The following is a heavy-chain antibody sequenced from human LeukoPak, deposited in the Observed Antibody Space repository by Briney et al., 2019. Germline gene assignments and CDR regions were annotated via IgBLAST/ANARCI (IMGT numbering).Heavy chain of an antibody. CDR1: GYTFSSYG. D-gene: IGHD3-9*01. Sequence: GGSLRLFCGAWGYTFSSYGVLWLRGSRGKGGVGVAFIRYGECNKYYGDCVKGRYTISRDNSKNTLYLQMNSLRAEDTAVYYCAKGRGHYDILTGYWGQGTLVTVSS. CDR3: AKGRGHYDILTGY. V-gene: IGHV3-30*02. CDR2: IRYGECNK. J-gene: IGHJ4*02.